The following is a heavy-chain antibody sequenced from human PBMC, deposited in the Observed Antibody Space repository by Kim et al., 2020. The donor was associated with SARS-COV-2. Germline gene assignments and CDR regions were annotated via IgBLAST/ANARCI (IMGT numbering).Heavy chain of an antibody. CDR3: ARSGPALYYGMDV. V-gene: IGHV6-1*01. Sequence: YAVSVKRRITINPDTTKNQFSLQLNSVTPEDTAVYYCARSGPALYYGMDVWGQGTTVTVSS. J-gene: IGHJ6*02. D-gene: IGHD2-2*01.